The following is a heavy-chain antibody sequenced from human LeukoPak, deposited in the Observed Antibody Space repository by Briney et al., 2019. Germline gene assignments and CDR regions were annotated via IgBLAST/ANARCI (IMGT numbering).Heavy chain of an antibody. CDR2: ISYDGSNK. CDR3: ARDKVPNMVRGDWFDP. Sequence: GGSLRLSCAASGFTFSSYGMHWVRQAPGKGLEWVAVISYDGSNKYYADSVKGRFTISRDNSKNTLYLQMNSLRAEDTAVYYCARDKVPNMVRGDWFDPWGQGTLVTVSS. CDR1: GFTFSSYG. V-gene: IGHV3-30*03. D-gene: IGHD3-10*01. J-gene: IGHJ5*02.